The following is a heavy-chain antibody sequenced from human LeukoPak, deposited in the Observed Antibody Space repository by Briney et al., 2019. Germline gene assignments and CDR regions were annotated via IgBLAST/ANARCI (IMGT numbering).Heavy chain of an antibody. Sequence: GASVKVSCKASGYAFTCYYMHWVRQAPGQGLEWMGRINPNSGGTNYAQKFQGRVTMTRDTSISTAYMELSRLRSDDTAVYYCARGDIVVVPAAISEVSFDPRGQGTLVTVSS. CDR2: INPNSGGT. D-gene: IGHD2-2*01. CDR3: ARGDIVVVPAAISEVSFDP. CDR1: GYAFTCYY. J-gene: IGHJ5*02. V-gene: IGHV1-2*06.